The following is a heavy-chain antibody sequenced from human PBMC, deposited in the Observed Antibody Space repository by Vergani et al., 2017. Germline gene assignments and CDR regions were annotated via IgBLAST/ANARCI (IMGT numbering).Heavy chain of an antibody. D-gene: IGHD2-2*02. CDR3: ARETIYTPSSLDY. CDR1: SFKLGDYG. V-gene: IGHV3-33*01. Sequence: QVQLVESGGGVVQPGRSLRLSCTPSSFKLGDYGMHWVRQAPGRGLEWVSMTWYEGNKNYYADSVKGRFTISKDISKNTLYLQMNSLRGDDTAVYYCARETIYTPSSLDYWGQGTLVTVSS. J-gene: IGHJ4*02. CDR2: TWYEGNKN.